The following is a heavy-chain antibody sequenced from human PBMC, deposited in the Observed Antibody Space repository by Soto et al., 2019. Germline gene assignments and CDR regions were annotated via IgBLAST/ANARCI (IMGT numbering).Heavy chain of an antibody. CDR2: IYYSGST. D-gene: IGHD3-3*01. J-gene: IGHJ5*02. CDR3: ASSSYDFWSGSSFRNWFDP. Sequence: PSETLSLTCTVSGVSISSYYWSWIRQPPGKGLEWIGYIYYSGSTNYNPSLKSRVTISVDTSKNQFSLKLSSVTAADTAVYHCASSSYDFWSGSSFRNWFDPWGQGTLVTVSS. CDR1: GVSISSYY. V-gene: IGHV4-59*01.